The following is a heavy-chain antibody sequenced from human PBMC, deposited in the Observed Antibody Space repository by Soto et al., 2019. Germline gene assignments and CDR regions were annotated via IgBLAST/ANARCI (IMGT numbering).Heavy chain of an antibody. V-gene: IGHV3-21*01. Sequence: EVQLVESGGGLVKPGGSLRLSCAASGFTFSSYSMNWVRQAPGKGLEWVSSISRSSSYIYYADSVKGRFTISRDNAKKSLYLKMTSLRAEDTAVYYCATSTVAAEYFQHWGQGTLVTVSS. CDR2: ISRSSSYI. D-gene: IGHD2-15*01. J-gene: IGHJ1*01. CDR3: ATSTVAAEYFQH. CDR1: GFTFSSYS.